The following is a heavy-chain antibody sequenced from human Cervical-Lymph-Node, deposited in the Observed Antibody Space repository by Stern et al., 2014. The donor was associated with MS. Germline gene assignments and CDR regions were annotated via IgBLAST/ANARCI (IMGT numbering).Heavy chain of an antibody. CDR1: GYTFRSYY. Sequence: QVQLLQPGAEVKKPGASVKLSCKASGYTFRSYYLHWVRQAPGQGLEWMGVINPSGGGTTYAQRFEGRVTMTRDTSTSTLYMELSSLRSEDTAVYFCEATVGATNGDYWGQGTLVTVS. D-gene: IGHD1-26*01. CDR3: EATVGATNGDY. V-gene: IGHV1-46*01. CDR2: INPSGGGT. J-gene: IGHJ4*02.